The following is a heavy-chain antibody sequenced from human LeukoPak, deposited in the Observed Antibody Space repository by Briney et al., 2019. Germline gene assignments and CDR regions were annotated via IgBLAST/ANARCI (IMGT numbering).Heavy chain of an antibody. Sequence: GASVKVSCKVSGCTLTELSMHWVRQAPGKGLEWMGGFDPEDGETIYAQKFQGRVTMTRDTSISTAYMELSRLRSDDTAVYYCARDLHNWNYRFDYWGQGTLVTVSS. V-gene: IGHV1-24*01. D-gene: IGHD1-7*01. J-gene: IGHJ4*02. CDR3: ARDLHNWNYRFDY. CDR2: FDPEDGET. CDR1: GCTLTELS.